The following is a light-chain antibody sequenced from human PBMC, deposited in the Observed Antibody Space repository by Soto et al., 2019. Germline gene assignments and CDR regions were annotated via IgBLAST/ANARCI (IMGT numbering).Light chain of an antibody. Sequence: EIMLTQSPGTLSLSPGETATLSCRASQSVSNIYLAWYQQKPGQAPRLLIYGASSRATGIPSRFSGSGSGTEFTLTISSLQPDDFATYYCQHYNSYSEAFGQGTKVDIK. CDR1: QSVSNIY. CDR2: GAS. J-gene: IGKJ1*01. CDR3: QHYNSYSEA. V-gene: IGKV3-20*01.